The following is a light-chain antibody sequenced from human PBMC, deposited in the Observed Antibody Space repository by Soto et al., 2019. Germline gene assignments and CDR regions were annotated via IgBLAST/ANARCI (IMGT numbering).Light chain of an antibody. CDR2: AAS. V-gene: IGKV1-8*01. J-gene: IGKJ4*01. CDR1: QGISSY. CDR3: QQSYSPPVT. Sequence: IHMTHSPSSLSASTLYRVSITFLSSQGISSYLAWYQQKPGKAPKLLIYAASALHSGVPSRFSGSGSGTNFTLTISNLQSEDFATYYCQQSYSPPVTFGGGTKVDIK.